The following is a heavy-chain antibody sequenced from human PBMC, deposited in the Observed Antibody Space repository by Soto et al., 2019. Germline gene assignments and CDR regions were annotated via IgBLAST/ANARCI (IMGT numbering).Heavy chain of an antibody. V-gene: IGHV3-33*01. Sequence: QVQLVESGGGVVQPGRSLRLSCAASGFTFNTYGMHCVRQAPGKGLEWVALIWHDGTKKYFASSVKGRFTVSRDNSKNTLSLQMNSLRAEDTAVYYCARADGSNWYIDYWGQGTLVTVSS. CDR3: ARADGSNWYIDY. D-gene: IGHD6-13*01. CDR2: IWHDGTKK. J-gene: IGHJ4*02. CDR1: GFTFNTYG.